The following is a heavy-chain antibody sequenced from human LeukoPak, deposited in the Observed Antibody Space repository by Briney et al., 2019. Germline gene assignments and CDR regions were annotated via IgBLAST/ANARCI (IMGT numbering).Heavy chain of an antibody. D-gene: IGHD6-19*01. CDR2: ISTTSNTI. CDR3: ARVRTGWYVDY. Sequence: GGSLRLSCGASGFPFSTYSINWVRQAPGTGLQWVSFISTTSNTIYYADSVKGRFTVSRDNSKNSLYLQMNSLRDDDTAVYYCARVRTGWYVDYWGQGTLVTVSS. CDR1: GFPFSTYS. J-gene: IGHJ4*02. V-gene: IGHV3-48*02.